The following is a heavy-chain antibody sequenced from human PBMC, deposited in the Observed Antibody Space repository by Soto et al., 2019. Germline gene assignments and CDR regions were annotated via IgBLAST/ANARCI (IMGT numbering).Heavy chain of an antibody. Sequence: GGSLRLSCAASGFRFSDYYMTWIRQAPGKGLEWVSYINSRGSTIYQADSVRGRFTVSRDNAKNSLYLQMNSLRVEDTAVYFCARARTDIVMVVGETPGYYGMDVWGQGSTVTVSS. CDR3: ARARTDIVMVVGETPGYYGMDV. CDR2: INSRGSTI. CDR1: GFRFSDYY. J-gene: IGHJ6*02. V-gene: IGHV3-11*01. D-gene: IGHD2-15*01.